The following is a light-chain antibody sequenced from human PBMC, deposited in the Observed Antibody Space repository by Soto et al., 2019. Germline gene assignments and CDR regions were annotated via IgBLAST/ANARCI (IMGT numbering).Light chain of an antibody. J-gene: IGKJ1*01. CDR1: QSISSNY. V-gene: IGKV3-20*01. CDR3: QQYDDSMT. CDR2: GAS. Sequence: EIVLTQSPGTLSLSLGEGATLSWRASQSISSNYLAWYQQKPGQAPRFLIYGASTRATGIPDRFSGSGSGTDFTLTISRLEPEDFAVYHCQQYDDSMTFGQGTKVDIK.